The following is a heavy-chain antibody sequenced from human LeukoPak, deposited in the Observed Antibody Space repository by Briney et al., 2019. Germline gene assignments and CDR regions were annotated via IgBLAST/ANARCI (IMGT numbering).Heavy chain of an antibody. V-gene: IGHV3-30*18. CDR1: GFTFSSYG. J-gene: IGHJ3*02. CDR3: AKAGRYCSSTSCYTHDAFDI. D-gene: IGHD2-2*02. Sequence: PGGSPRLSCAASGFTFSSYGMHWVRQAPGKGLEWVAVISYDGSNKYYADSVKGRFTISRDSSKNTLYLQMNSLRAEDTAVYYCAKAGRYCSSTSCYTHDAFDIWGQGTMVTVSS. CDR2: ISYDGSNK.